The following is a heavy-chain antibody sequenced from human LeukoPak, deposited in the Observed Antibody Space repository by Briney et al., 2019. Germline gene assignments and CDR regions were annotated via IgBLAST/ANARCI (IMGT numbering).Heavy chain of an antibody. CDR2: IYYSGST. CDR3: ARQSILAVAPWDY. J-gene: IGHJ4*02. D-gene: IGHD6-19*01. Sequence: PSETLSLTCTVSGGSMNNYYWSWIRQPPGKGLERIGHIYYSGSTNYNPSLMSRVTISVDTSKNQFSLKLSSVTAADTAVYYCARQSILAVAPWDYWGQGTLVTVSS. V-gene: IGHV4-59*08. CDR1: GGSMNNYY.